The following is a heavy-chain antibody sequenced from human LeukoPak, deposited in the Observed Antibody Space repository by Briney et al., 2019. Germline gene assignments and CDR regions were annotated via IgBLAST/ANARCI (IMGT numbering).Heavy chain of an antibody. V-gene: IGHV3-30-3*01. J-gene: IGHJ4*02. CDR2: ISYDGSNK. CDR3: ARDQDYVSSGYYY. CDR1: GFTFSSYA. D-gene: IGHD3-22*01. Sequence: PGRSLRLSCAASGFTFSSYAMHWVRQAPGKGLEWVAVISYDGSNKYYADSVKGRFTISRDNSKNTLYLQMNSLRAEDTAVYYCARDQDYVSSGYYYWGQGTLVTVSS.